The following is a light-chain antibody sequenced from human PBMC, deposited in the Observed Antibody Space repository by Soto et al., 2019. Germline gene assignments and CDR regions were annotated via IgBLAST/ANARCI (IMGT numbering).Light chain of an antibody. CDR2: DVS. J-gene: IGLJ2*01. CDR3: CSYAGSYTFV. CDR1: SSDVGGYSY. Sequence: QSVLTQPRSVSGSPGQSVTISCTGTSSDVGGYSYVSWYQQHAGKAPKLMIFDVSKRPSGVPDRFSGSKSGSTASLTISGLQAGDEADYYCCSYAGSYTFVFGGGTKVTVL. V-gene: IGLV2-11*01.